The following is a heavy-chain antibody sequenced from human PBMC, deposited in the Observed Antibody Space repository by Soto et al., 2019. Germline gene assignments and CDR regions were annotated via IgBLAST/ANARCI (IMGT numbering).Heavy chain of an antibody. D-gene: IGHD2-15*01. CDR3: AKDLEVLSARFES. CDR2: ISASGGRT. V-gene: IGHV3-23*01. CDR1: GFTFCNYA. Sequence: GGSLRLSCRASGFTFCNYAIALVRQSPGKGLEWVSGISASGGRTYYADSAKGRLTISRDNSNNTLYLQVSSLRAEDTAVYYCAKDLEVLSARFESWGQGALVTVSS. J-gene: IGHJ4*02.